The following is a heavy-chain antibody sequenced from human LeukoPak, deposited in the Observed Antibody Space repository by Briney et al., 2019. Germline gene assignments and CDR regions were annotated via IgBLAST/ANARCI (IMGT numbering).Heavy chain of an antibody. J-gene: IGHJ3*02. D-gene: IGHD6-19*01. CDR2: ISWNSGSI. Sequence: PGRSLRLSCAASGFTFDDYAMHWVRQAPGKGLEWVSGISWNSGSIGYADSVKGRFTISRDNAKNSLYLQMNSLRAEDTALYYCAKDIPYSSGWSVYDAFDIWGQGTTVTVSS. CDR1: GFTFDDYA. V-gene: IGHV3-9*01. CDR3: AKDIPYSSGWSVYDAFDI.